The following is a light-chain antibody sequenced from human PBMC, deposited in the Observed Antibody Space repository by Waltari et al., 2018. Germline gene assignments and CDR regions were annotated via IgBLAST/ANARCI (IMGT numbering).Light chain of an antibody. CDR2: GDD. V-gene: IGLV1-40*01. Sequence: QSVLTQPPSVSGAPGQRVTISCPGSNPNIGAIYDCQRYQPLPGTAPKPLIYGDDRRPSGVPDRFSGSKSGTSASLAITGLQPEDEADYYCQSYDNTLSAVVFGGGTKLTVL. CDR1: NPNIGAIYD. J-gene: IGLJ2*01. CDR3: QSYDNTLSAVV.